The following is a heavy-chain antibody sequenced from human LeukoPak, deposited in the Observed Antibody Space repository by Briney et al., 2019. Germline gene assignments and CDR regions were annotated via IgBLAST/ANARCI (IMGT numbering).Heavy chain of an antibody. CDR1: GYTLAELS. Sequence: ASVKVSCKVSGYTLAELSMHWVRQAPGKWLEWMGGFDPEDGETIYAQKFQGRVTMTEDTSTDTAYMELSSLRSEDTAVYYCATPHYSNYGLLLFDYWGQGTLVTVSS. CDR3: ATPHYSNYGLLLFDY. J-gene: IGHJ4*02. V-gene: IGHV1-24*01. D-gene: IGHD4-11*01. CDR2: FDPEDGET.